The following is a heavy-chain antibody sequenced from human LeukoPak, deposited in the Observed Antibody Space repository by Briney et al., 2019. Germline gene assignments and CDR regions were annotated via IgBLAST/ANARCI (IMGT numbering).Heavy chain of an antibody. V-gene: IGHV4-39*01. J-gene: IGHJ4*02. CDR1: GGSISSSSYY. CDR2: IYYSGST. D-gene: IGHD6-19*01. CDR3: ARHRYGSGWSSHDY. Sequence: SETLSLTCTVSGGSISSSSYYWGWIRQPPGKGLEWIGSIYYSGSTYYNPSLKSRVTISVDTSKNQFSLKLSSVTAADTAVYYCARHRYGSGWSSHDYWGQGTLVTVSS.